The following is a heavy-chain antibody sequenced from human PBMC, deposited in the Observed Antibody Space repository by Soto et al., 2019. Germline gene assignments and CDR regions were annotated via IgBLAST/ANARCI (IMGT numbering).Heavy chain of an antibody. V-gene: IGHV4-59*01. CDR3: ARDNLERYFDRLPYALGL. D-gene: IGHD3-9*01. J-gene: IGHJ4*02. Sequence: SETLSLGCTVSVVASVRYYGRWVRQPPVKGLEWIGYIYYSVITNYNPSLKSRVTISVDTSKNQFSLKLSSVTAADTAVYYCARDNLERYFDRLPYALGLWGTGPMVTVSS. CDR1: VVASVRYY. CDR2: IYYSVIT.